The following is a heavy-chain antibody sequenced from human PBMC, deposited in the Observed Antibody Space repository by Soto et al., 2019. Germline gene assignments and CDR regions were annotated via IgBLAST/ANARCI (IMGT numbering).Heavy chain of an antibody. CDR2: IYYSGST. D-gene: IGHD3-3*01. Sequence: QLQLQESGPGLVKPSETLSLTCTVSGGSISSSSYYWGWIRQPPGKGLEWIGSIYYSGSTYYNPSLKSRVTISVDTSKNQFSLKLSSVTAADTAVYYCARVTIFGVVIVQYFDYWGQGTLVTVSS. CDR1: GGSISSSSYY. V-gene: IGHV4-39*01. CDR3: ARVTIFGVVIVQYFDY. J-gene: IGHJ4*02.